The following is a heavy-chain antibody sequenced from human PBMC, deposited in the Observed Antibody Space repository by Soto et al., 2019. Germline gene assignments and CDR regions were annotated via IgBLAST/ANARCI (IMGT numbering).Heavy chain of an antibody. CDR3: ARQQDRGIVAAGFDY. V-gene: IGHV1-2*02. Sequence: ASVKVSCKASGYTFTAYYVHWVRQAPGQGLEWMGWVNPLTGDTTYAQKFEGRVTMTRDTSISTAYMELSRLRSDDTAIYYCARQQDRGIVAAGFDYWGQGTPVTVSS. CDR1: GYTFTAYY. J-gene: IGHJ4*02. CDR2: VNPLTGDT. D-gene: IGHD6-13*01.